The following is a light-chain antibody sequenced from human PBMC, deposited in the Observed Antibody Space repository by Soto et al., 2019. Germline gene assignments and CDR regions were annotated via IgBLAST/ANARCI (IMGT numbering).Light chain of an antibody. Sequence: DIQMTQSPSTLSASVGDRVTITCRASQSISSWLAWYQQKPGKAPKLLIYDASSLESGVPSRFSGSGSGTAFSLTISTPRPDDFATYYCQQDNSYSWTFGQGTKVEIK. V-gene: IGKV1-5*01. J-gene: IGKJ1*01. CDR2: DAS. CDR1: QSISSW. CDR3: QQDNSYSWT.